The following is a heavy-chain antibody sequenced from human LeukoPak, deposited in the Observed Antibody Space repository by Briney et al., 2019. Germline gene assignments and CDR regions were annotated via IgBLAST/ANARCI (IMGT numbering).Heavy chain of an antibody. CDR3: ARDGTPFDF. CDR1: GFTFSSYW. Sequence: AGGSLRLSCAASGFTFSSYWMSWVRQAPGKGLEWVANIKQDGSEKYYVDSVKGRFTISRDNAKKSLFLQMNSLRADGTAVYHCARDGTPFDFWGQGTLVTVSS. CDR2: IKQDGSEK. J-gene: IGHJ4*02. V-gene: IGHV3-7*01.